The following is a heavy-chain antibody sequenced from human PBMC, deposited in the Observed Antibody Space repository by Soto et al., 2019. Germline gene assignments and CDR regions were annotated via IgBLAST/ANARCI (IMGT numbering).Heavy chain of an antibody. J-gene: IGHJ4*02. D-gene: IGHD5-12*01. V-gene: IGHV1-18*01. CDR1: GYSFTSYG. CDR2: ISTHNGNT. CDR3: ARSGNGYDFSPLDY. Sequence: QVQLVQSGAELGKPGASVKVSCKASGYSFTSYGFTWVRQAPGQGHEWMGWISTHNGNTNYAQKLQGRVTLTTDTSTSTAYMEIESLTSDDTAMYYCARSGNGYDFSPLDYWGQGTLVTVSS.